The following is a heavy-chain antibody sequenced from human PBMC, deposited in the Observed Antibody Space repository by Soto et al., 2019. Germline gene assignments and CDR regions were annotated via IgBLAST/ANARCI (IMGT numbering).Heavy chain of an antibody. CDR3: ARHLSPETLHMTRARIENHSSESGMEV. Sequence: SWTXSLTCTVSVASVASYYCIVIGHSPGKGLGCIGHIYHSGSTDYNPSLMSRVTISVDTSRNQFSLKVYSVTAADTAVYYCARHLSPETLHMTRARIENHSSESGMEVWGPGTTV. CDR1: VASVASYY. D-gene: IGHD2-15*01. V-gene: IGHV4-59*02. J-gene: IGHJ6*02. CDR2: IYHSGST.